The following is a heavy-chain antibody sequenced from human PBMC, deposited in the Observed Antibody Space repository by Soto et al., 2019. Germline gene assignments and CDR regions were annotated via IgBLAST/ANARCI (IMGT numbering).Heavy chain of an antibody. Sequence: VKVSCKASGFPFTIAGLQWVRQTHGQRLEWIGWIVVCNGNTNYAQKFQERLTITRDLSTSTAYMELSSLRSEDTAVYYCAADPFKDIGVVIAATTGPYYYDMNGWGQGTTVTVA. CDR3: AADPFKDIGVVIAATTGPYYYDMNG. CDR1: GFPFTIAG. CDR2: IVVCNGNT. D-gene: IGHD2-2*01. J-gene: IGHJ6*02. V-gene: IGHV1-58*01.